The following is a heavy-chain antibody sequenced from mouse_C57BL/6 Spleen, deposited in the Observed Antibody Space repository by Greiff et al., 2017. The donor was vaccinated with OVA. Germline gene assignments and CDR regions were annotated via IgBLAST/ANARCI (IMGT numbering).Heavy chain of an antibody. Sequence: VQLKESGGGLVKPGGSLKLSCAASGFTFSDYGMHWVRQAPEKGLEWVAYISSGSSTIYYAEKVKGRVTISRDNAKNTLFLQMTSLRSEDTAMYYCARIYWYFDVWGTGTTVTVSS. V-gene: IGHV5-17*01. J-gene: IGHJ1*03. CDR1: GFTFSDYG. CDR2: ISSGSSTI. CDR3: ARIYWYFDV.